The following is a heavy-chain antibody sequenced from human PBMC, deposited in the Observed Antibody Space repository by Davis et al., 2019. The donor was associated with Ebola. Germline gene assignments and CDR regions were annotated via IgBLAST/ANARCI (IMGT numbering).Heavy chain of an antibody. CDR1: GGSISSYY. J-gene: IGHJ6*02. V-gene: IGHV4-59*12. D-gene: IGHD3-22*01. CDR2: IYHSGST. Sequence: MPSETLSLTCTVSGGSISSYYWSWIRQPPGKGLEWIGYIYHSGSTYYNPSLKSRVTISVDRSKNQFSLKLSSVTAADTAVYYCARYPMYYYDSSGYYYDYYYYGMDVWGQGTTVTVSS. CDR3: ARYPMYYYDSSGYYYDYYYYGMDV.